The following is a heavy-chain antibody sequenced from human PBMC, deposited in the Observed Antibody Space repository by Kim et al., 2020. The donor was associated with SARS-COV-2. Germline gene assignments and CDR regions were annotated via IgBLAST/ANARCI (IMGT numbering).Heavy chain of an antibody. D-gene: IGHD5-18*01. V-gene: IGHV3-33*01. CDR1: DFNLSPYG. CDR2: IWSDGSKK. CDR3: ARDRGNTYMDV. Sequence: GGSLRISCAPSDFNLSPYGMHWVRQAPGMGLQWVAMIWSDGSKKYYADSVKGRFTISRDNSKNTLYLQLDSLRAEDTALYHCARDRGNTYMDVWGKGTTVTVSS. J-gene: IGHJ6*03.